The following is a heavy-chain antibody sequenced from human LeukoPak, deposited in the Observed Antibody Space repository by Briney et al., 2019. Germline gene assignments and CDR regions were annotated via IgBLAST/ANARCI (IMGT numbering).Heavy chain of an antibody. V-gene: IGHV3-64D*06. CDR3: VKNWGTVTTDY. CDR1: GFTFSTHT. D-gene: IGHD4-17*01. J-gene: IGHJ4*02. CDR2: ISGSGTTT. Sequence: GGSLRLSCSASGFTFSTHTMHWVRQAPGKGLEYVSGISGSGTTTYYADSVKGRFTISRDNTKDTPYLQMNSLRTEDTAVYYCVKNWGTVTTDYWGQGTLVTVSS.